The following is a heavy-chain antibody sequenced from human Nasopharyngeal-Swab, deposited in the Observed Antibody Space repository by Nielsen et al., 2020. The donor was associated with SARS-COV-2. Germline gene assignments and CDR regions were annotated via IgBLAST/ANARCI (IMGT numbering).Heavy chain of an antibody. CDR2: IYYSGST. CDR1: GGSISSSY. Sequence: SETLSLTCTVSGGSISSSYWSWIRQPPGKGLEWIGYIYYSGSTNYHPSLKSRVTITVDTSKNQFSLKLSSVTAADTAVYYCARNPGPTPTTGYSSCWRWYYYGMDVWGQGTTVTVSS. D-gene: IGHD6-19*01. J-gene: IGHJ6*02. V-gene: IGHV4-59*13. CDR3: ARNPGPTPTTGYSSCWRWYYYGMDV.